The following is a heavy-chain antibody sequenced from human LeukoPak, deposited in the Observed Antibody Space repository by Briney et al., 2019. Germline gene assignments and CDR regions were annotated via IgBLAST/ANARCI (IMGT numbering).Heavy chain of an antibody. CDR2: INSDGSSI. J-gene: IGHJ4*02. CDR3: ASSGGGHSYGHLGY. Sequence: GGSLRLSCAASRFIFSNYWMHWVRQAPGKGLVWVSRINSDGSSIIYADSVKGRFTISGDNVKNTLYLQMNSLRAEDTAVYYCASSGGGHSYGHLGYWGQGTLVTVSS. D-gene: IGHD5-18*01. CDR1: RFIFSNYW. V-gene: IGHV3-74*01.